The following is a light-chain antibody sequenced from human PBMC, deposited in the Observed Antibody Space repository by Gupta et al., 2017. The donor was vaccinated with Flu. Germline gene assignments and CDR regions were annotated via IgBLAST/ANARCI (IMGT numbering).Light chain of an antibody. CDR3: QQYHLNPYS. CDR1: QSLSSW. Sequence: DLQMTQSTSTLSASVGDRVTLTCRPSQSLSSWLAWYQQKPGKAPKCRIEKTSSLESGVPSRCSSSGSGTECSPTTSSLQPNDCSTYACQQYHLNPYSCGRGTKL. J-gene: IGKJ2*03. V-gene: IGKV1-5*03. CDR2: KTS.